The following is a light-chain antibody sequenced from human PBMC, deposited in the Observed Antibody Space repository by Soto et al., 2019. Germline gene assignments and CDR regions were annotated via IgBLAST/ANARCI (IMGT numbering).Light chain of an antibody. CDR3: CAYAGSGTVV. CDR1: SSDVGSYNL. CDR2: EAT. V-gene: IGLV2-23*01. J-gene: IGLJ3*02. Sequence: QSVLTQPASVSGSPEQSITISCTGTSSDVGSYNLVSWYQQRPGKAPKVMIYEATKWPSGVSNRFSGSKSGNTASLTISGLQAEDEADYYCCAYAGSGTVVFGGGTKVTVL.